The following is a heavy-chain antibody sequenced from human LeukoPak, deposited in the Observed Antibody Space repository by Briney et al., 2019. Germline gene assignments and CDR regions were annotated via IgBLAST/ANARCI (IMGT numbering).Heavy chain of an antibody. V-gene: IGHV3-74*03. J-gene: IGHJ4*02. CDR1: GCTFSSHW. CDR3: ARGLRGSYEFDY. D-gene: IGHD1-26*01. CDR2: INIDGSDT. Sequence: PGGSLRLSCAASGCTFSSHWMHWVRQAPGKGLVWVSRINIDGSDTTYADSVKGRFTISRDNAKNTVYLQMNRLRVEETAVYFCARGLRGSYEFDYWGQGTLVTVSS.